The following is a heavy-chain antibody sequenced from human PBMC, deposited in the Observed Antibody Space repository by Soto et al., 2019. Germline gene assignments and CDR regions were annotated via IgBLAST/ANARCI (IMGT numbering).Heavy chain of an antibody. Sequence: GGSMRLSCAASGFTFSSYGMHWVRKDTGKGLEWVAVIWYDGSNKYYADSVKGRFTISRDNSKNTLYLQMNSLRAEDTAVYYCAKETGYSGYDQVHAFDIWGQGTMVTVSS. D-gene: IGHD5-12*01. CDR3: AKETGYSGYDQVHAFDI. CDR1: GFTFSSYG. V-gene: IGHV3-33*06. J-gene: IGHJ3*02. CDR2: IWYDGSNK.